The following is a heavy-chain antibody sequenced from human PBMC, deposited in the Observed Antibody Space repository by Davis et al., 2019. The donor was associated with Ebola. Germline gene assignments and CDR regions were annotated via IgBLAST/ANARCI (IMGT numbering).Heavy chain of an antibody. CDR2: ISGSGGST. J-gene: IGHJ4*02. CDR1: GFTFSSYS. CDR3: AKDPDGVVPAVNFDY. Sequence: PGGSLRLSCAASGFTFSSYSMNWVRQAPGKGLEWVSAISGSGGSTYYADSVKGRFTISRDNSKNTLYLQMNSLRAEDTAVYYCAKDPDGVVPAVNFDYWGQGTLVTVSS. D-gene: IGHD2-2*01. V-gene: IGHV3-23*01.